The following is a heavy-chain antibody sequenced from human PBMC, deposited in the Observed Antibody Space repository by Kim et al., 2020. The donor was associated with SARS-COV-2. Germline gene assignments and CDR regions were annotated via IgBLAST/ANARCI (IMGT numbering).Heavy chain of an antibody. V-gene: IGHV1-18*01. J-gene: IGHJ4*02. CDR3: ARDGGYDEYYFDY. Sequence: KLPGRVTMTTDTSTSTAYMELRSLRSDDTAVYYCARDGGYDEYYFDYWGQGTLVTVSS. D-gene: IGHD5-12*01.